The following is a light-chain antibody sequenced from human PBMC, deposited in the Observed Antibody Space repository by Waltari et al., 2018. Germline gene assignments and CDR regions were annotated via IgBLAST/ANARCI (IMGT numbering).Light chain of an antibody. J-gene: IGKJ2*01. CDR2: RAT. CDR1: QSVLYTSNNMNH. V-gene: IGKV4-1*01. CDR3: QQYYTTPYT. Sequence: DIVMTQSPDSLAVSLGERATINCKSSQSVLYTSNNMNHLAWYQQKPGQPPNLLVYRATTRESGVPDRFSGSGSGTDFTLTISSLQAEDVAVYYCQQYYTTPYTFGQGTKLEIK.